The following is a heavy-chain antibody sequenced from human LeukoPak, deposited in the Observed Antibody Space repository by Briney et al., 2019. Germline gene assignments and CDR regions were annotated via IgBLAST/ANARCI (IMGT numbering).Heavy chain of an antibody. Sequence: SETLSLTCTVSGGSISSYYWSWIRQPAGKGLEWIGRIYTSGSTNYNPSLKSRVTMSVDTSKNQFSLKLSSVTAADTAVYYCARDCSGGSCYSFDYWGQGTLVTVSS. D-gene: IGHD2-15*01. CDR2: IYTSGST. J-gene: IGHJ4*02. CDR1: GGSISSYY. V-gene: IGHV4-4*07. CDR3: ARDCSGGSCYSFDY.